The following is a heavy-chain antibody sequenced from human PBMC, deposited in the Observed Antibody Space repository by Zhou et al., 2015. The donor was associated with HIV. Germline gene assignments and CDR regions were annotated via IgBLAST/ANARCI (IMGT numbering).Heavy chain of an antibody. D-gene: IGHD3-16*01. CDR2: IIPIFGTT. CDR3: ARGASITFGGLNWFDP. J-gene: IGHJ5*02. V-gene: IGHV1-69*01. Sequence: QVQLLQSGAEVKKPGSSVKVSCQASGGTFTTYTFNWVRQAPGQGLEWVGGIIPIFGTTNYAQKFQGRVTITADEYTSTAYMEMSSLRSEDTAVYYCARGASITFGGLNWFDPWGQGTLVTVSS. CDR1: GGTFTTYT.